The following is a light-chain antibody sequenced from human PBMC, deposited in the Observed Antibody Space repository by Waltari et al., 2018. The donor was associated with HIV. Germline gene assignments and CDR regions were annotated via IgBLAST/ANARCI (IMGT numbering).Light chain of an antibody. CDR1: QRISDTY. CDR3: QRYGGSPPYS. J-gene: IGKJ2*03. Sequence: VLTQSPGTLSLSPGESATLSCRASQRISDTYLAWYQQKPGQAPRLLIYGASRRATGIPDRCSGSGSETDFTLTISRLQPEDFAVYYCQRYGGSPPYSFGQGTMLEIK. CDR2: GAS. V-gene: IGKV3-20*01.